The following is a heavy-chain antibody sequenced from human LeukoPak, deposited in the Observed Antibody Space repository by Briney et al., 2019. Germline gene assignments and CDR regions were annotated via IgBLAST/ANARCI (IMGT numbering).Heavy chain of an antibody. J-gene: IGHJ4*02. CDR1: GFIFSNFA. D-gene: IGHD6-19*01. V-gene: IGHV3-23*01. CDR3: AKAGSGWLNSDY. CDR2: VSDRGGST. Sequence: GGSLRLSCAASGFIFSNFAMNWVCQAPGEGVECVSAVSDRGGSTYYADSVKGRFTISRDNFQSTLYLQMNSLRADDTALYYCAKAGSGWLNSDYWGQGALVTVSS.